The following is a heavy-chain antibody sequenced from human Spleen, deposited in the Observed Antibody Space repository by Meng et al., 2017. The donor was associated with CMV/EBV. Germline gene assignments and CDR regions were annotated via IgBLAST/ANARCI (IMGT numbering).Heavy chain of an antibody. Sequence: GESLKISCAASGFSFSGYGMNWVRQAPGKGLEWVAFIRNDGSNKHYADSVKGRFAISRDNSKNTLYLQMSSLRVEDTAVYYCAKDPAYSSGGVHYFDFWGQGTLVTVSS. CDR2: IRNDGSNK. CDR1: GFSFSGYG. CDR3: AKDPAYSSGGVHYFDF. V-gene: IGHV3-30*02. J-gene: IGHJ4*02. D-gene: IGHD6-19*01.